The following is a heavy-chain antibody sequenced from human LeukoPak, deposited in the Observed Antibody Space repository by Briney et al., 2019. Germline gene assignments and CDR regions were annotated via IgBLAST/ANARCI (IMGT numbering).Heavy chain of an antibody. CDR1: GFTVSSNY. D-gene: IGHD6-13*01. J-gene: IGHJ4*02. CDR2: IYSGGST. CDR3: ARAIAAAAFDY. Sequence: GGSLRRSCAASGFTVSSNYMSWVRQAPGKGLEWVSVIYSGGSTYYADSVKGRFTISRDNSKNTLYLQMNSLRAEDTAVYYCARAIAAAAFDYWGQGTLVTVSS. V-gene: IGHV3-53*01.